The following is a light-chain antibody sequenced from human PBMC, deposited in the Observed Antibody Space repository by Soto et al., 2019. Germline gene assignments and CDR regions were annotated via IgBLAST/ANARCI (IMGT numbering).Light chain of an antibody. J-gene: IGKJ1*01. CDR2: GAY. Sequence: TQSPATLSLSHGDRASLSCRASQSVNSHLAWYQQKPGQAPRLLIYGAYYRATGIPARFSGSGSGTDFTLTISCLQPDDFAPYYCQHYNSYSEAFGQGTKVDIK. CDR1: QSVNSH. V-gene: IGKV3-15*01. CDR3: QHYNSYSEA.